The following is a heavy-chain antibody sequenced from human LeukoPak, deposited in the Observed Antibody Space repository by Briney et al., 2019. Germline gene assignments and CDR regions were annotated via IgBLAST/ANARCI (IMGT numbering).Heavy chain of an antibody. D-gene: IGHD3-10*01. J-gene: IGHJ4*02. V-gene: IGHV4-59*01. CDR2: IYYSGST. CDR1: GGSISSYY. Sequence: TSETLSLTCAVSGGSISSYYWSWIRQPPGKGLEWIGYIYYSGSTNYNPSLKSRVTISVDTSKNQFSLKLSSVTAADTAVYYCASRADGWFGEFDYWGQGTLVTVSS. CDR3: ASRADGWFGEFDY.